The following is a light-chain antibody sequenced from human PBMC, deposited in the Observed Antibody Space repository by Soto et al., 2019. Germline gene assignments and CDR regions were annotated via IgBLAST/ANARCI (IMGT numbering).Light chain of an antibody. CDR1: QSISSW. CDR3: QQYDSSVPGGS. J-gene: IGKJ2*01. CDR2: KAS. Sequence: DIQMTQSPSTLSASVGDRVTITCRASQSISSWLAWYQQKPGKAPKLLIYKASSLDNGVPSRFSGSGSGTEFTLTISSLQPDDFATYDCQQYDSSVPGGSFGQGTKLEIK. V-gene: IGKV1-5*03.